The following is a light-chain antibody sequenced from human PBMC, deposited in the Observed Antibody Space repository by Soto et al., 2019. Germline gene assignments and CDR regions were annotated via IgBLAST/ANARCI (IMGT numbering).Light chain of an antibody. Sequence: QSVLTQPASVSXSPGRSITISCTGTSSDVGNYNFVSWYQHHPGKAPNLLIYDGSQRPSGVSNRFSGSKSGDTASLTISGLQAEDEADYYCCTYAITNTYVFGTGTKVTVL. CDR2: DGS. V-gene: IGLV2-23*01. CDR3: CTYAITNTYV. J-gene: IGLJ1*01. CDR1: SSDVGNYNF.